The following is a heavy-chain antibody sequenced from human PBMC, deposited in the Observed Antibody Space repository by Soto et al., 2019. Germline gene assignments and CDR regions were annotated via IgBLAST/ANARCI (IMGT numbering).Heavy chain of an antibody. CDR3: AREPRLRGYDSNRGYYYYMDV. V-gene: IGHV4-59*01. Sequence: QVQLQESGPGLVKPSETLSLTCTVSGGSIGSYYWSWIRQPPGKGLEWIGYIYYSGSTNYNPSLKSRVTISVDTSKNQFSLKLSSVTAADTAVYYCAREPRLRGYDSNRGYYYYMDVWAKGTTVTVSS. D-gene: IGHD5-12*01. J-gene: IGHJ6*03. CDR2: IYYSGST. CDR1: GGSIGSYY.